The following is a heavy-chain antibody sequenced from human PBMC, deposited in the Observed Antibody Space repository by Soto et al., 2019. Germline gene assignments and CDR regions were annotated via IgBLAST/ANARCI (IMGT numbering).Heavy chain of an antibody. V-gene: IGHV1-18*01. Sequence: GASVKVSCKASGYTFTSYGISWVRQAPGQGLEWMGWISAYNGNTNYAQKLQGRVTMTTDTSTSTAYMELRSLRSDDTAVYYCAAGVTGTLTPYYYYYGMDVWGQGITVTVSS. D-gene: IGHD1-20*01. CDR2: ISAYNGNT. J-gene: IGHJ6*02. CDR1: GYTFTSYG. CDR3: AAGVTGTLTPYYYYYGMDV.